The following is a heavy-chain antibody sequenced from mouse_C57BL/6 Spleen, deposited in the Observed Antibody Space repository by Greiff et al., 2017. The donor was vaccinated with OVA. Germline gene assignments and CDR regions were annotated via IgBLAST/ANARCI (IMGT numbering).Heavy chain of an antibody. CDR3: ARSGDGNHWYFDV. V-gene: IGHV1-42*01. CDR2: INPSTGGT. J-gene: IGHJ1*03. D-gene: IGHD2-1*01. CDR1: GYSFTGYY. Sequence: EVKLQESGPELVKPGASVKISCKASGYSFTGYYMNWVKQSPEKSLEWIGEINPSTGGTTYNQKFKAKATLTVDKSSSTAYMQRKSLTSEDSAVYYCARSGDGNHWYFDVWGTGTTVTVSS.